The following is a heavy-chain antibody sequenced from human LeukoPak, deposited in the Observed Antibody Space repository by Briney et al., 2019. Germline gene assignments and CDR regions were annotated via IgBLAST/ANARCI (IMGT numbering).Heavy chain of an antibody. CDR2: IYYSGST. CDR3: ARPLGGNWNAANAFDI. V-gene: IGHV4-31*03. Sequence: SQTLSLTCTVSGGSISSGGYYWSWIRQHPGKGLEWIGYIYYSGSTYYNPSLKSRVTISVDTSKNQFSLKLSSVTAADTAVYYCARPLGGNWNAANAFDIWGQGTMVTVSS. J-gene: IGHJ3*02. CDR1: GGSISSGGYY. D-gene: IGHD1-1*01.